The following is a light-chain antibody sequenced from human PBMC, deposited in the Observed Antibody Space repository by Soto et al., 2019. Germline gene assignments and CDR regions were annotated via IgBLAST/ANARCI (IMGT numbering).Light chain of an antibody. V-gene: IGLV2-23*03. CDR1: SSDVGSYNL. Sequence: QSALTQPASVSGSPGQSNTISCTGTSSDVGSYNLVSWYQQHPGKAPKLMIYEGSKRPSGVSNRFSGSKSGNTASLTISGLQAEDEADYYGCSYAGSSTFHVVFGGGTKLTVL. J-gene: IGLJ2*01. CDR3: CSYAGSSTFHVV. CDR2: EGS.